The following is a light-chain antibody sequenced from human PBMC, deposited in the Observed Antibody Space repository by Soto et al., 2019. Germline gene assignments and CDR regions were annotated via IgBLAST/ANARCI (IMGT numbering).Light chain of an antibody. Sequence: ENVLTQSPGTLSLSPGERATLSCRASQSISSSYLAWYQQKTGQPPRLLMYGASNRATGIPDRFSGSGSGTDFTLTISRLEPEDFELYYCQQYSGSPPLTFGGGTKVAIK. V-gene: IGKV3-20*01. CDR1: QSISSSY. CDR3: QQYSGSPPLT. CDR2: GAS. J-gene: IGKJ4*01.